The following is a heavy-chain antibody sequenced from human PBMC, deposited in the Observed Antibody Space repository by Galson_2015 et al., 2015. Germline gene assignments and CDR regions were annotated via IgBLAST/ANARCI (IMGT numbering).Heavy chain of an antibody. D-gene: IGHD1-14*01. J-gene: IGHJ4*02. V-gene: IGHV2-70*01. Sequence: PALVNPTQPLTLPCTFSGFSLRTSGMCVSWIRQPPGKALEWLALIDWDDDKHYSTSLKTRLTISKDTSKNQVVLTMTNMDPVDTATYYCARYTCGAYGTYDYWGQGTLVTVFS. CDR2: IDWDDDK. CDR1: GFSLRTSGMC. CDR3: ARYTCGAYGTYDY.